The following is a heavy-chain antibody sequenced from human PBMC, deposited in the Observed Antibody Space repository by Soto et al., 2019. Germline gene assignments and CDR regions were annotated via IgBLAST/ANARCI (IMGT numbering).Heavy chain of an antibody. J-gene: IGHJ4*02. CDR2: VFYRGGT. CDR3: ARVQLVEKVIDY. V-gene: IGHV4-59*01. Sequence: SETLSLTCSVSDDSISSYYWSWIRQPPGKGLQWIGYVFYRGGTAYNPSLKSRVTISLDMSKXXFXXXXXXXXXXXXAAYFCARVQLVEKVIDYWGQGTLVTVSS. D-gene: IGHD1-1*01. CDR1: DDSISSYY.